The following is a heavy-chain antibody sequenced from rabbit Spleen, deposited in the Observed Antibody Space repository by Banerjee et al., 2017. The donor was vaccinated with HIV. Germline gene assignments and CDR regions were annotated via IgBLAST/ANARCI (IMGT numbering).Heavy chain of an antibody. V-gene: IGHV1S45*01. CDR1: GFPFSNKAV. J-gene: IGHJ4*01. CDR3: ARDNGSGDYIDVYFDL. CDR2: INVVTGKA. D-gene: IGHD1-1*01. Sequence: QEQLVESGGGLVQPEGSLKLSCTASGFPFSNKAVMCWVRQAPGKGLEWIACINVVTGKAVYASWAKGRFTFSKTSSTTVTLQMTSLTAADTATYFCARDNGSGDYIDVYFDLWGQGTLVTVS.